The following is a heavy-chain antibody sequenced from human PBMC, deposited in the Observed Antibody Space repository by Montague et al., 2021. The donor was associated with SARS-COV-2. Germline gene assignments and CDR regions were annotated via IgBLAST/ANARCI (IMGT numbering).Heavy chain of an antibody. D-gene: IGHD2-15*01. CDR3: ARQEPIVVVVAAARGWFDP. CDR2: IYYSGST. J-gene: IGHJ5*02. CDR1: GGSISSSSYY. Sequence: SETLSLTCTVSGGSISSSSYYWGWIRQPPGKGLEWIGSIYYSGSTYYNPSLKSRVTISVDTSKNQFSLKLSSVTAADTAGNYCARQEPIVVVVAAARGWFDPWGQGTLVTVSS. V-gene: IGHV4-39*01.